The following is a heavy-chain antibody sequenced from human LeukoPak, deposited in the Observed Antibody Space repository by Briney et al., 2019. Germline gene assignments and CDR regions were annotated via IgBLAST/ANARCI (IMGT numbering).Heavy chain of an antibody. CDR1: GFTFSSYA. Sequence: PGGSLRLSCAASGFTFSSYAMNWVRQAPGKGLKWVSGFRGSGVATFYADSVKGRFIISRDNAKNSLYLQMNSLRAEDTAVYYCAELGITMIGGVWGKGTTVTISS. D-gene: IGHD3-10*02. V-gene: IGHV3-23*01. J-gene: IGHJ6*04. CDR2: FRGSGVAT. CDR3: AELGITMIGGV.